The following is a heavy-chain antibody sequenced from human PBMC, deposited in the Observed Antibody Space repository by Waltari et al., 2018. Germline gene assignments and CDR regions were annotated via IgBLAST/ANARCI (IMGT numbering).Heavy chain of an antibody. Sequence: QVQLQQWGAGLLKPSETLSLTCAVYGGSFSGYYWSWIRQPPGKGLEWIGEINHSGRTNYNPSLKRRVTISVDTSKNQFSLKLSSVTAADTAVYYCARSRYYYYYGMDVWGQGTTVTVSS. CDR2: INHSGRT. V-gene: IGHV4-34*01. CDR1: GGSFSGYY. CDR3: ARSRYYYYYGMDV. J-gene: IGHJ6*02.